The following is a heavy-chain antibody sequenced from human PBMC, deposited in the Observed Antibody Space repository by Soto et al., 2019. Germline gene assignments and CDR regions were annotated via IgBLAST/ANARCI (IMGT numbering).Heavy chain of an antibody. D-gene: IGHD2-8*01. CDR3: ARDHIVLMVCAIPPNYYYGMDV. J-gene: IGHJ6*02. CDR2: IIPIFGTA. Sequence: QVQLVQSGAEVKKPGSSVKVSCKASGGTFSSYAISWVRQAPGQGLEWMGGIIPIFGTANYAQKFQGRVTITADESTSTAYMELSSLRSEDTAVYYCARDHIVLMVCAIPPNYYYGMDVWGQGTTVTVSS. CDR1: GGTFSSYA. V-gene: IGHV1-69*01.